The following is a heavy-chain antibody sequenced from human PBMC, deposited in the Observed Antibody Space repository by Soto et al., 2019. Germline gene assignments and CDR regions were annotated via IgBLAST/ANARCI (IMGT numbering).Heavy chain of an antibody. CDR1: GFTFDDYA. D-gene: IGHD6-13*01. Sequence: PGGSLRLSCAASGFTFDDYAMHWVRQAPGKGLEWVSGISWNSGSIGYADSVKGRFTISRDNAKNSLYLQMNSLRAEDTALYYCAKESSSWLDYWGQGTLVTVSS. J-gene: IGHJ4*02. CDR2: ISWNSGSI. V-gene: IGHV3-9*01. CDR3: AKESSSWLDY.